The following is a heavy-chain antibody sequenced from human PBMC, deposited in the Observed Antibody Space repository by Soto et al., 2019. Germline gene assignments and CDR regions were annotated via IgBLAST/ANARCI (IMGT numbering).Heavy chain of an antibody. J-gene: IGHJ6*02. CDR1: GYTFTSYY. CDR3: ARVGGVIVDYDSSGYYLGKPTSYGMDV. V-gene: IGHV1-46*01. CDR2: INPSGGST. Sequence: ASVKVSCKASGYTFTSYYMHWVRQAPGQGLEWMGIINPSGGSTSYAQKFQGRVTMTRDTSTSTVYMELSSLRSEDTAVYYCARVGGVIVDYDSSGYYLGKPTSYGMDVWGQGTTVTVSS. D-gene: IGHD3-22*01.